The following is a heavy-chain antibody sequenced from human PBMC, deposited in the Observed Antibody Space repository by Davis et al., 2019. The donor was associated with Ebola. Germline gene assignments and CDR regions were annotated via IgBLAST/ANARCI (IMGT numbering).Heavy chain of an antibody. J-gene: IGHJ3*02. CDR1: GGSISSSSYY. Sequence: PSETLSLTCTVSGGSISSSSYYWGWIRQPPGKGLEWIGSIYYSGSTYYNPSLKSRVTISVDTSKNQFSLKLSSVTAADTAVYYCARHSRVPAWGAGAFDIWGQGTMVTVSS. CDR2: IYYSGST. V-gene: IGHV4-39*01. CDR3: ARHSRVPAWGAGAFDI. D-gene: IGHD1-26*01.